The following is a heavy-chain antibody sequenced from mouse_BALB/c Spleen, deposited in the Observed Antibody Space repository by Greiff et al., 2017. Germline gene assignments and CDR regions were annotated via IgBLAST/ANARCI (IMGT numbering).Heavy chain of an antibody. Sequence: EVQRVESGGGLVQPGGSRKLSCAASGFTFSSFGMHWVRQAPEKGLEWVAYISSGSSTIYYADTVKGRFTISRDNPKNTLFLQMTSLRSEDTAMYYGARKGYGNYPDYWGQGTTLTVSA. J-gene: IGHJ2*01. D-gene: IGHD2-10*02. CDR1: GFTFSSFG. CDR3: ARKGYGNYPDY. CDR2: ISSGSSTI. V-gene: IGHV5-17*02.